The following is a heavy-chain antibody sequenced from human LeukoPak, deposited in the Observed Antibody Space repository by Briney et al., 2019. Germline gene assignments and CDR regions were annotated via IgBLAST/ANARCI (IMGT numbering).Heavy chain of an antibody. J-gene: IGHJ4*02. CDR2: INPNSGGT. D-gene: IGHD7-27*01. CDR1: GYTFTGYY. V-gene: IGHV1-2*02. CDR3: ARDQTGDGFDY. Sequence: ASVKVSCKASGYTFTGYYVNWVRQAPGQGLEWMGWINPNSGGTNYAQKFQGRVTMTRDTSISTAYMELSRLRSDDTAVYYCARDQTGDGFDYWGQGTPVTVSS.